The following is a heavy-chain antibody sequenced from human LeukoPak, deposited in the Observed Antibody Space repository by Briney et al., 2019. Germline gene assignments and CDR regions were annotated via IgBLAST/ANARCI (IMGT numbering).Heavy chain of an antibody. V-gene: IGHV4-39*07. CDR2: IFYSGST. J-gene: IGHJ4*02. D-gene: IGHD6-13*01. Sequence: SETLSLTCTVSGGSISNTIYYWGWIRQPPGKGLQWIGSIFYSGSTYYNPSLKSRVTISVDTSTNQFSLKVNSLTTADTAVYYCAREGRGQQLTPIDYWGPGALVTVSS. CDR1: GGSISNTIYY. CDR3: AREGRGQQLTPIDY.